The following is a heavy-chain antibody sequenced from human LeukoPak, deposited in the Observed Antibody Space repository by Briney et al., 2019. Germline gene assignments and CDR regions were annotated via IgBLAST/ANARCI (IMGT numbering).Heavy chain of an antibody. V-gene: IGHV4-30-2*01. CDR1: GGSISSGGYY. CDR2: IYHSGST. D-gene: IGHD3-3*01. Sequence: SETLSLTCTVSGGSISSGGYYWSWIWQPPGKGLEWIGYIYHSGSTYYNPSLKSRVTISVDRSKNQFSLKLSSVTAADTAVYYCARGATIFGMVDAFDIWGQGTMVTVSS. J-gene: IGHJ3*02. CDR3: ARGATIFGMVDAFDI.